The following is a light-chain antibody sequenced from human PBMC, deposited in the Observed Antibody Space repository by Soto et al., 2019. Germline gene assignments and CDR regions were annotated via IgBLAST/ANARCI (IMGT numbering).Light chain of an antibody. J-gene: IGKJ1*01. Sequence: DIQITQSPSTLSGSVGDRVTITCRASQTISSWLAWYQQKPGKAPKILIYKASTLKSGVPSRFSGSGSGTEFTLTISSLQPDDFATDYCQQYNSYSVTFGQGTKVDIK. V-gene: IGKV1-5*03. CDR3: QQYNSYSVT. CDR2: KAS. CDR1: QTISSW.